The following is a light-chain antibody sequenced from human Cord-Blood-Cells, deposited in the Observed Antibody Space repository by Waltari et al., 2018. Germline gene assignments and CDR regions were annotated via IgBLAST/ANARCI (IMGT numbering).Light chain of an antibody. CDR3: SSYTGSSTLV. V-gene: IGLV2-18*02. CDR2: EVS. CDR1: SSDVGSYNR. Sequence: QSALTQPPSVSGSPGQSVTISCTGTSSDVGSYNRVSWYQQPPGTAPKLMIYEVSNRPPGVPDGFSGSKSGNTASLTISGLQAEDEADYYCSSYTGSSTLVFGGGAKLTVL. J-gene: IGLJ2*01.